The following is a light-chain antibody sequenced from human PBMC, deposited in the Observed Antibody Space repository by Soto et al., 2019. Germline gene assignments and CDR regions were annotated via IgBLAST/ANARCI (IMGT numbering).Light chain of an antibody. CDR1: QNLGTLY. CDR2: SAS. Sequence: VLAQAPSGLCFSPGERETVSFKASQNLGTLYLAWFQQKSGQAPRLLIYSASRRATGIPDRFTGSGSGTDFTLTINRVEPEDFAVYFRQQYAGSPRTFGQGTKVDIK. V-gene: IGKV3-20*01. CDR3: QQYAGSPRT. J-gene: IGKJ1*01.